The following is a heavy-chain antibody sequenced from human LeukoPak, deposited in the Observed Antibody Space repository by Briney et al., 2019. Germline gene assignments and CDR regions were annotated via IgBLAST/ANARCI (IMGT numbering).Heavy chain of an antibody. CDR1: GGSISSYY. CDR3: AREWRSSSAGITN. CDR2: IYYSGST. V-gene: IGHV4-59*01. J-gene: IGHJ4*02. Sequence: PSETLSLTCTVSGGSISSYYWSWIRQPPGKGLEWIGYIYYSGSTNYNPSLKRRVTISVDTSKNQFSLKLSSVTAADTAVYYCAREWRSSSAGITNWGQGTLVTVSS. D-gene: IGHD6-6*01.